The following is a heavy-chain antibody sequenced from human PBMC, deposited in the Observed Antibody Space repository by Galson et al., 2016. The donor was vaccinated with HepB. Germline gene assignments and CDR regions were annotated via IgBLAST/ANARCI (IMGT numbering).Heavy chain of an antibody. J-gene: IGHJ3*02. Sequence: SLRLSCAASGFTFSTYGMNWVRQAPGTRLEWVSSISTTGRFISYADSVKGRFTSSRDNARNSLYLQMDSLRAEDTAVYYCARDLPLRFGESHDDGFDIWGQGTMVTVSS. CDR1: GFTFSTYG. CDR2: ISTTGRFI. V-gene: IGHV3-21*01. CDR3: ARDLPLRFGESHDDGFDI. D-gene: IGHD3-16*01.